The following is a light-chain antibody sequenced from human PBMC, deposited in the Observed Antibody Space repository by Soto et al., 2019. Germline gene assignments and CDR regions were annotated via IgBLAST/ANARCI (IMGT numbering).Light chain of an antibody. CDR3: QHYASSPLT. Sequence: EIVLTQSPGTLSLSPGERATLSCRASQSVGRNYLAWYQQKPGQAPRLLIYGASSRATGIPDRFSGSGSGTDFTLTISRLEPEDFAVYYCQHYASSPLTFGGGTEVEIK. CDR2: GAS. J-gene: IGKJ4*01. V-gene: IGKV3-20*01. CDR1: QSVGRNY.